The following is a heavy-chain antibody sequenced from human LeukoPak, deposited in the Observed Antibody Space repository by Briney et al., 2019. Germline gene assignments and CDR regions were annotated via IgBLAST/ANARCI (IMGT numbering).Heavy chain of an antibody. J-gene: IGHJ4*02. Sequence: GGSLRLSCVDSGFSFRSYWMSWVRQAPGKGLEWVANTKQDDSEKYYVDSVKGRFSISRDNAKNSLYLQMNSLRVEDTAVYYCARGFDSRFFNDWGQGTLVTVSS. CDR2: TKQDDSEK. D-gene: IGHD3-22*01. CDR1: GFSFRSYW. V-gene: IGHV3-7*01. CDR3: ARGFDSRFFND.